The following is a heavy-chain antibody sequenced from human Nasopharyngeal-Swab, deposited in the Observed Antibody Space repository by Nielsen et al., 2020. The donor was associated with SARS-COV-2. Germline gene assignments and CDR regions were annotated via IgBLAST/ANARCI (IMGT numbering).Heavy chain of an antibody. Sequence: GESLKISCVASGFTVNSNYMSWVRQAPGKGLEWVSVIYSGGSTYYADSVKGRFTISRDNSKNTLYLQMNSLRAEDTAVYYCAREGGDTSSWYRNWYFDLWGRGTLVTVSS. CDR1: GFTVNSNY. D-gene: IGHD6-13*01. V-gene: IGHV3-53*01. J-gene: IGHJ2*01. CDR2: IYSGGST. CDR3: AREGGDTSSWYRNWYFDL.